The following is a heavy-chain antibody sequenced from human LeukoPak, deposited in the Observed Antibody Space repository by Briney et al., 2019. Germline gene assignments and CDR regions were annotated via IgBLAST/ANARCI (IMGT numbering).Heavy chain of an antibody. CDR2: ISGSGGST. V-gene: IGHV3-23*01. Sequence: GGSLRLSCAVSEFTFSNYWMSWVRQAPGKGLEWVSAISGSGGSTYYADSVKGRFTISRDNSKNTLYLQMNSLRAEDTAVYYCAKDLHTPDYYDSKIPWGQGTLVTVSS. CDR3: AKDLHTPDYYDSKIP. J-gene: IGHJ5*02. CDR1: EFTFSNYW. D-gene: IGHD3-22*01.